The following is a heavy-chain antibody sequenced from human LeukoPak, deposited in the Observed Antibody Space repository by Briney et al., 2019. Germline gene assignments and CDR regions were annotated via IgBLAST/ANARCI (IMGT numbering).Heavy chain of an antibody. CDR3: ARDSQAFCSGVSCLNYFDY. J-gene: IGHJ4*02. V-gene: IGHV1-2*02. CDR1: GYTFTVFY. Sequence: ASVKVSCKTSGYTFTVFYMHWVRQAPGQGFEWMGWINPISGGTNHAQKFQGRVTLTRDTSISTAYMELSRLRSDDTAVYYCARDSQAFCSGVSCLNYFDYWGQGTLVTVSS. D-gene: IGHD2-15*01. CDR2: INPISGGT.